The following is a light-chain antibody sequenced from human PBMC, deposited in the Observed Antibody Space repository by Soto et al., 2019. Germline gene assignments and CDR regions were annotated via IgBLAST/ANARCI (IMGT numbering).Light chain of an antibody. CDR1: QSVSSN. Sequence: EIVMTQSPATLSVAPGARATLSCRASQSVSSNLAWYQQKPGQTPKLLIYVASTRATGIPARFSGSGSGTEFTLTISSLQSEDFAVYYCQQYNVWPLTFGGGTKVEFK. V-gene: IGKV3-15*01. CDR3: QQYNVWPLT. CDR2: VAS. J-gene: IGKJ4*01.